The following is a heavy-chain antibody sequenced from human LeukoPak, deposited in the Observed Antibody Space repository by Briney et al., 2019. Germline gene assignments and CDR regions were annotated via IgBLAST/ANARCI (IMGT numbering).Heavy chain of an antibody. CDR3: ARWYSSSSEDWFDP. D-gene: IGHD6-6*01. Sequence: PSETLSLTCAVYGGSFSGYYWSWIRQPPGKGLEWIGEINHSGSTNYNPSLKSRVTISVDTSKNQFSLKLSSVTAADTAVYYCARWYSSSSEDWFDPCGQGTLVTVSS. V-gene: IGHV4-34*01. J-gene: IGHJ5*02. CDR2: INHSGST. CDR1: GGSFSGYY.